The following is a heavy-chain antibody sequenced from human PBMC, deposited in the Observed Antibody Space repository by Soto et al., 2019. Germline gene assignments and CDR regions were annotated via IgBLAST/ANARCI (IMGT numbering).Heavy chain of an antibody. J-gene: IGHJ6*02. CDR1: GYTFTSYA. Sequence: ASVKVSCKASGYTFTSYAMHWVRQAPGQRLEWMGWINAGNGNTKYSQKFQGRVTITRDTSASTAYMELSSLRSEDTAVYYCARYFDWLSSMDVSGRGTTVTVSS. D-gene: IGHD3-9*01. V-gene: IGHV1-3*01. CDR2: INAGNGNT. CDR3: ARYFDWLSSMDV.